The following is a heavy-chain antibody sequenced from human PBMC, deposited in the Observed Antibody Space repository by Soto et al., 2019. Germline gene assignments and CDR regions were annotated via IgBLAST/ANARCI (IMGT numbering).Heavy chain of an antibody. CDR1: GDTFTDYY. J-gene: IGHJ4*02. CDR2: VNPSGGHT. D-gene: IGHD2-21*02. Sequence: QVQLVQSGAEVKKPGASVKVSCKASGDTFTDYYIHWVRQAPGQGLEWMGTVNPSGGHTTYAQHFLGRMTMTRDTSTSTLYMEVTSLTSEDPAVYYCARGGHVVVVTAALDYWGQGTLVTVSS. CDR3: ARGGHVVVVTAALDY. V-gene: IGHV1-46*01.